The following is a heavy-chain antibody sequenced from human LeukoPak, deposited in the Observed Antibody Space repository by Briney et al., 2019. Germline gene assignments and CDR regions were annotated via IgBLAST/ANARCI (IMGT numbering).Heavy chain of an antibody. CDR3: AREIIVWKPGGAFDI. Sequence: PGGSLRLSCAASGFTFSSYAMHWVRQAPGKGLEWVAVISYDGSNKYYADSVKGRFTISRDNSKNTLYLQMNSLRAEDTAVYYCAREIIVWKPGGAFDIWGQGTMVTVSS. V-gene: IGHV3-30-3*01. D-gene: IGHD2-15*01. CDR2: ISYDGSNK. CDR1: GFTFSSYA. J-gene: IGHJ3*02.